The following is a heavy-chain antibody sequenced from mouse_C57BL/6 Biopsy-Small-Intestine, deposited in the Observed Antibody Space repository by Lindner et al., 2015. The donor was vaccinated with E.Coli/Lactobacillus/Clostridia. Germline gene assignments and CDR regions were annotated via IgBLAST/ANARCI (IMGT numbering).Heavy chain of an antibody. V-gene: IGHV1-42*01. CDR1: GYSFTDYY. CDR3: TRCDGLYVWLAY. J-gene: IGHJ3*01. D-gene: IGHD2-3*01. CDR2: INPSTGGT. Sequence: VQLQESGPELVKPGASVRVSCKASGYSFTDYYIHWVKQSPEKSLEWIGEINPSTGGTTYNQKFKAKATLTVDKSSSTAYMQLKSLSSEDSAVYYCTRCDGLYVWLAYWGQGTLVTVSA.